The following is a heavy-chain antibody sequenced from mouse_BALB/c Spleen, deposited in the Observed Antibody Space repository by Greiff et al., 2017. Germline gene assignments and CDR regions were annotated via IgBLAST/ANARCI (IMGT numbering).Heavy chain of an antibody. CDR3: ASDGGNYARFAY. CDR2: ISSGGSYT. J-gene: IGHJ3*01. D-gene: IGHD2-1*01. CDR1: GFTFSSYA. Sequence: EVKLVESGGGLVKPGGSLKLSCAASGFTFSSYAMSWVRQSPEQRLEWVAVISSGGSYTYYPDTVTGRFTISNDNAKNTLYLAMSSLGSEDTAMYDCASDGGNYARFAYWGQGTLVTVAA. V-gene: IGHV5-9-4*01.